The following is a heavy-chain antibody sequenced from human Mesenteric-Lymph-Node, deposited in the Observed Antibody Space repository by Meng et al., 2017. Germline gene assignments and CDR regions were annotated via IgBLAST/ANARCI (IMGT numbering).Heavy chain of an antibody. Sequence: ASVKVSCKASGYTFTDQWIHWVRQAPGQGLEWMGWISAYNGNTNYAQKLQGRVTMTTDTSTSTAYMELRSLRSDDTAVYYCARDFYGSGSYGDYWGQGTLVTVSS. CDR2: ISAYNGNT. CDR1: GYTFTDQW. CDR3: ARDFYGSGSYGDY. J-gene: IGHJ4*02. D-gene: IGHD3-10*01. V-gene: IGHV1-18*01.